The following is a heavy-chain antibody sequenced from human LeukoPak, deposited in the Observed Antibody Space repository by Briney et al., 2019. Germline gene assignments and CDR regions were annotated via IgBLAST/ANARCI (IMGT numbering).Heavy chain of an antibody. Sequence: SETLSLTCTVSGGSISSYYWSWIRQPPGKGLEWIGYIYYSGSTNYNPSLKSRVTISVDTSKNQFSLKLSSVTAADTAVYYCARRKLTIFGVVITPFDPWGQGTLVTVSS. D-gene: IGHD3-3*01. V-gene: IGHV4-59*12. CDR1: GGSISSYY. CDR2: IYYSGST. J-gene: IGHJ5*02. CDR3: ARRKLTIFGVVITPFDP.